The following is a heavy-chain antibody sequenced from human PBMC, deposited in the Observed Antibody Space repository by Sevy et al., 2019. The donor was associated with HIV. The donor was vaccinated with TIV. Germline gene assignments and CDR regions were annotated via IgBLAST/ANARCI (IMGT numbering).Heavy chain of an antibody. V-gene: IGHV3-23*01. Sequence: GRSLRLSCAASGFTFSNYAMSWDRQTPGKGLEWVSAISGSADATYYTDSVKGRFTISRDNSKNTVYLQMNSLRAEDTAVYYCVKEVSQYSYSDYWGQGTLVTVSS. CDR2: ISGSADAT. D-gene: IGHD5-18*01. J-gene: IGHJ4*02. CDR1: GFTFSNYA. CDR3: VKEVSQYSYSDY.